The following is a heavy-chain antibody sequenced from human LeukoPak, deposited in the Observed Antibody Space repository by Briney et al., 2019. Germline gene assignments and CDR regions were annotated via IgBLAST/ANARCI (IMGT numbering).Heavy chain of an antibody. J-gene: IGHJ4*02. D-gene: IGHD5-12*01. CDR1: GFTFSSYA. Sequence: PGGSLRLSCAASGFTFSSYAMSWVRQAPGKGLEWVSAISGSGGSTYYADSVKGRFTFSRDNAKKSLYLQMNSLRAEDTALYYCARLTGYDAKDYWGQGTPVTVSS. V-gene: IGHV3-23*01. CDR3: ARLTGYDAKDY. CDR2: ISGSGGST.